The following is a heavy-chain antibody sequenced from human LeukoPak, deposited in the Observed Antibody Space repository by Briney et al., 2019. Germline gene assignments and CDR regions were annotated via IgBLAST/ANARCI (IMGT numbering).Heavy chain of an antibody. CDR2: ISGSGGTT. D-gene: IGHD4-17*01. CDR1: GFTFSSYV. Sequence: PGGSLRLSCAASGFTFSSYVMSWVRQAPGKGLDWVSVISGSGGTTYYADSVKGRFTISRDNSKNTLYLQMNSLRAEDTAIYYCAKDSSTTVTTEGGPRRSFDYWGLGTLVTVSS. V-gene: IGHV3-23*01. CDR3: AKDSSTTVTTEGGPRRSFDY. J-gene: IGHJ4*02.